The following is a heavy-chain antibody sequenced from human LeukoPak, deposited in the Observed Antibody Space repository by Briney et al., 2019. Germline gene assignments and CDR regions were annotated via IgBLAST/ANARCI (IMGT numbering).Heavy chain of an antibody. Sequence: SETLSLTCTVSGGSISSSSYYWGWIRQPPGKGLEWIGSIYYSGSTYYNPSLKSRVTISVDTSKNQFSLKLSSVTAADTAVYYCARDRIRWFGELSPFDPWGQGTLVTVSS. D-gene: IGHD3-10*01. J-gene: IGHJ5*02. CDR2: IYYSGST. V-gene: IGHV4-39*07. CDR1: GGSISSSSYY. CDR3: ARDRIRWFGELSPFDP.